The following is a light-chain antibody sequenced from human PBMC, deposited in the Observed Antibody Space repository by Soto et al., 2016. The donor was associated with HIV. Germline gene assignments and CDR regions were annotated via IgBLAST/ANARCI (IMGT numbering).Light chain of an antibody. J-gene: IGLJ2*01. Sequence: SYVLTQPPSVSVAPGKTARITCGGNNIGSKSVYWYQQKSGQAPVLVVHDDSHRPLGIPERFSGSNSGNTATLTISRVEAGDEADYYCQVWDSSSDHVVFGGGTKLTVL. CDR1: NIGSKS. V-gene: IGLV3-21*03. CDR3: QVWDSSSDHVV. CDR2: DDS.